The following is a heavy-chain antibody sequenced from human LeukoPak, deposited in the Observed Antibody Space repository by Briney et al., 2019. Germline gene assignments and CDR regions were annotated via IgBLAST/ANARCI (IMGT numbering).Heavy chain of an antibody. J-gene: IGHJ6*02. V-gene: IGHV4-59*08. Sequence: SETLSLTCTVSGGSISSYYWSWIRQPPGKGLEWIGYIYYSGSTNYNPSLKSRVTISVDTSKNQFSLKLSSVTAADTAVYYCARGGVVAAIGGRYYYGMDVWGQGTTVTVSS. CDR2: IYYSGST. CDR3: ARGGVVAAIGGRYYYGMDV. CDR1: GGSISSYY. D-gene: IGHD2-15*01.